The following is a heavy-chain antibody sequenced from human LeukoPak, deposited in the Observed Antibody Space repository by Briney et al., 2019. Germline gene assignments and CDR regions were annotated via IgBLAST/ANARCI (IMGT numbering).Heavy chain of an antibody. V-gene: IGHV1-18*01. CDR1: GYTFTSYG. D-gene: IGHD3-22*01. CDR2: ISAYNGNT. J-gene: IGHJ4*02. Sequence: ASVKVSCKASGYTFTSYGISWVRQAPGQGLEWMGWISAYNGNTNYAQKLQGRVTITTDTSTSTAYMELRSLRSDDTAVYYCARGKSTMIVVVPVDYWGQGTLVTVSS. CDR3: ARGKSTMIVVVPVDY.